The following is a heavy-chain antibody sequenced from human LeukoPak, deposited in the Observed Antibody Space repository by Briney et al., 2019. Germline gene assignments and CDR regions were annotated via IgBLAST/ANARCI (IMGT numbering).Heavy chain of an antibody. CDR2: INTNTGNP. J-gene: IGHJ4*02. V-gene: IGHV7-4-1*02. CDR1: GYTFTTYA. CDR3: ARHTSSSWDRVIDY. D-gene: IGHD6-13*01. Sequence: ASVKVSCKASGYTFTTYAMYWVRQAPVHGLEWMGWINTNTGNPTYAQGFTGRFVFSLDTSVSTAYLKISSIKAEDTAVYYCARHTSSSWDRVIDYWGQGTLVTVSS.